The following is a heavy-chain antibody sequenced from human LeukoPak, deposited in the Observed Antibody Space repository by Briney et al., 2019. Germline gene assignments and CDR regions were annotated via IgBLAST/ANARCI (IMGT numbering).Heavy chain of an antibody. D-gene: IGHD1-26*01. CDR3: AKRLLPDYYNYGMDV. J-gene: IGHJ6*02. CDR2: ISGSGGST. Sequence: GGSLRLSCAASGFTFSSYAMSWVRQAPGKGLEWVSAISGSGGSTYYADSVKGRFTISRDNSKNTLYLQMNSLRAEDTAVYYCAKRLLPDYYNYGMDVWGQGTTVTVSS. V-gene: IGHV3-23*01. CDR1: GFTFSSYA.